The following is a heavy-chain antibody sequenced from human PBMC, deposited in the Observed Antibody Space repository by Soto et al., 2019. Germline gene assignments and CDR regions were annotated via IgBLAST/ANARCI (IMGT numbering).Heavy chain of an antibody. J-gene: IGHJ6*02. CDR2: IYYSGST. CDR3: ARLNYDILTGRYYGIDV. D-gene: IGHD3-9*01. Sequence: SSETLSLTCTVSSGSISTYHWSWIRQPPGKGLEWIGYIYYSGSTNYNPSLKSRVTLSVDTSKNQFSLKLSSVTAADTAVYYCARLNYDILTGRYYGIDVWGQGTTVTVSS. CDR1: SGSISTYH. V-gene: IGHV4-59*01.